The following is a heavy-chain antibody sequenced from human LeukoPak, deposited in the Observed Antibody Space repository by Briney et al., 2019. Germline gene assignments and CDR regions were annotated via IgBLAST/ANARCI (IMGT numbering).Heavy chain of an antibody. V-gene: IGHV1-18*01. D-gene: IGHD3-9*01. J-gene: IGHJ6*03. CDR2: ISAYNGNT. CDR3: ARVSPSVYYDILTWNYYYYMDV. Sequence: ASVKVSCKASGYTFTSYGISWVRQAPGQGLEWMGWISAYNGNTNYAQKLQGRVTMTTDTSTSTAYMELRSLRSDDTAVYYCARVSPSVYYDILTWNYYYYMDVWGKGTTVTISS. CDR1: GYTFTSYG.